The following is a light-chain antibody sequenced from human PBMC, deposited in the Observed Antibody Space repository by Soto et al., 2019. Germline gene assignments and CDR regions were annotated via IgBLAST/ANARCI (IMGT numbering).Light chain of an antibody. CDR2: DVS. CDR1: SSDVGHYNY. CDR3: TSYTTSSTLV. Sequence: ALTQPASVSGSPGQSITISCTGTSSDVGHYNYVSWYQQHPGKAPKLMIYDVSQRPSGVSDRFSGSKSGNTASLTISGLQAEDEADYYCTSYTTSSTLVFGGGTKLTVL. J-gene: IGLJ2*01. V-gene: IGLV2-14*03.